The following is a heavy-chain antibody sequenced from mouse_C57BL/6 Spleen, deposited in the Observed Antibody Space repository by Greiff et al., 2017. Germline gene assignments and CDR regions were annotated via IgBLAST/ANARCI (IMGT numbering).Heavy chain of an antibody. CDR1: GFSLTSYA. J-gene: IGHJ3*01. V-gene: IGHV2-9-1*01. CDR2: IWTGGGT. CDR3: ARNSGYDYDGFAD. D-gene: IGHD2-4*01. Sequence: QVQLKQSGPGLVAPAQSLSITCTVSGFSLTSYAISWVRQPPGKGLEWLGVIWTGGGTNYNSARKSRMSISTDNAKSQVSIKMHRLQTDDTARYYCARNSGYDYDGFADWGQGTLVTVSA.